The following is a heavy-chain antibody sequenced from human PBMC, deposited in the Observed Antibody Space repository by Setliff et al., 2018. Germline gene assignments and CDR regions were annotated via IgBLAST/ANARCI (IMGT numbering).Heavy chain of an antibody. CDR2: IYTSGTT. CDR1: GASIGSGSHY. Sequence: ASETLSLTCTVSGASIGSGSHYWSWIRQPAGRGLEWIGRIYTSGTTNYSPSLKSRVSISSDTSKNVISLKLNSVTAADTAVYFCARANKKLDYYYYYYMDVWGKGTTVTVSS. J-gene: IGHJ6*03. V-gene: IGHV4-61*02. CDR3: ARANKKLDYYYYYYMDV. D-gene: IGHD1-1*01.